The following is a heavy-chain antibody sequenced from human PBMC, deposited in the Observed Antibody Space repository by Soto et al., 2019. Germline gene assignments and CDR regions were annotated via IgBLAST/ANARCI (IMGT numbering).Heavy chain of an antibody. CDR3: ARRGSGWHFQY. D-gene: IGHD6-19*01. CDR1: GGSFSSYA. J-gene: IGHJ1*01. Sequence: QVQLVQSGAEMKEPGSSMKVSCKASGGSFSSYAISWVRQAPGQGLEWMGGIIHPFGAANYAQRFQGRVTIIADESTSTAYMELSSLRSDDTAVYYCARRGSGWHFQYWGQGTLVTVSS. V-gene: IGHV1-69*12. CDR2: IIHPFGAA.